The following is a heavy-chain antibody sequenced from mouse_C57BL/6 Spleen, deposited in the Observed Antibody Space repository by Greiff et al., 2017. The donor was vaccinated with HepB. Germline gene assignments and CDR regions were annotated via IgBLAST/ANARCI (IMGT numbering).Heavy chain of an antibody. J-gene: IGHJ1*03. CDR3: TTFTTVVATGNWYFDV. D-gene: IGHD1-1*01. V-gene: IGHV14-4*01. CDR1: GFNIKDDY. CDR2: IDPENGDT. Sequence: EVKLVESGAELVRPGASVKLSCTASGFNIKDDYMHWVKQRPEQGLEWIGWIDPENGDTEYASKFQGKATITADTSSNTAYLQLSSLTSEDTAVYYCTTFTTVVATGNWYFDVWGTGTTVTVSS.